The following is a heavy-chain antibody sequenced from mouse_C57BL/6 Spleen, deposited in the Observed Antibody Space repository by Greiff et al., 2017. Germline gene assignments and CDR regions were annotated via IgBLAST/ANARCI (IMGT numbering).Heavy chain of an antibody. J-gene: IGHJ2*01. V-gene: IGHV7-1*01. Sequence: EVQVVESGGGLVQSGRSLRLSCATSGFTFSDFYMEWVRQAPGKGLEWIAASRNKANDYTTEYSASVKGRFIFSRDTSQSILYLQMNVMRAEDTAIYYCSRSNYYGSSPFDYWGKGTTLTVAS. CDR3: SRSNYYGSSPFDY. CDR1: GFTFSDFY. CDR2: SRNKANDYTT. D-gene: IGHD1-1*01.